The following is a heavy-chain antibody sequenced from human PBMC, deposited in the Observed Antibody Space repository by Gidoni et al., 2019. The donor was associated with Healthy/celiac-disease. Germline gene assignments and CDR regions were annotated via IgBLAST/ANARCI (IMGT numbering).Heavy chain of an antibody. J-gene: IGHJ4*02. D-gene: IGHD6-25*01. Sequence: EVQLVESGGGLVKPGGSLSLSCAASGFTFSSYSMNWVRQAPGKGLEWVSSISSSSSYIYYADSVKGRFTISRDNAKNSLYLQMNSLRAEDTAVYYCVTRVEAEIWGYYFDYWGQGTLVTVSS. CDR1: GFTFSSYS. CDR3: VTRVEAEIWGYYFDY. V-gene: IGHV3-21*01. CDR2: ISSSSSYI.